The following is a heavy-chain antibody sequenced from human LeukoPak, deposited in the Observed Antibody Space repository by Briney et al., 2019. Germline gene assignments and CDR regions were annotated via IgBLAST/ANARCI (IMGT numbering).Heavy chain of an antibody. CDR2: IKQDGSEK. D-gene: IGHD2-2*01. CDR1: GFTFNNYW. V-gene: IGHV3-7*01. J-gene: IGHJ3*02. CDR3: ARDSSATNDAFDI. Sequence: TGGPLRLSCAASGFTFNNYWMSWVRQAPGKGLEWVANIKQDGSEKYYVGSVKGRFTISRDNAKNSLYLQMNSLRAEDTAVYFCARDSSATNDAFDIWGPGTMVTVSS.